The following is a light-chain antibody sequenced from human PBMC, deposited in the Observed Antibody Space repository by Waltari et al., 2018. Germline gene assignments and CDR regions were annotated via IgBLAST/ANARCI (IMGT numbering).Light chain of an antibody. V-gene: IGKV1-5*03. CDR1: QSISSW. Sequence: DIQMTQSPSTLSASVGDRVTITCRARQSISSWLAWDQQKPGKAPKPLLYKASSLESGVPSRFSGSGSGTEFTLTISSLQPDDFATYYCQQYNRKGWTFGQGTKVEIK. CDR3: QQYNRKGWT. J-gene: IGKJ1*01. CDR2: KAS.